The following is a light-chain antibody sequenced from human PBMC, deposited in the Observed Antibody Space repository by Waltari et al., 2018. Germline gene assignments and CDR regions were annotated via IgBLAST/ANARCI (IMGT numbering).Light chain of an antibody. Sequence: IVMTQSPLSLPVNPGEPASISCRSSQSLLHSNGYNYLDWYLQKPGQSPQLLIYLGSNRASGVPDRFSGSGSGTDFTLKISRVEAEYVGVYYCMQALQTPRTFGQGTKVEIK. J-gene: IGKJ1*01. CDR3: MQALQTPRT. CDR1: QSLLHSNGYNY. CDR2: LGS. V-gene: IGKV2-28*01.